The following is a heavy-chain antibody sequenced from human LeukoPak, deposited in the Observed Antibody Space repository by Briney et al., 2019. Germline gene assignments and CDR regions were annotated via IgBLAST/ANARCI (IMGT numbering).Heavy chain of an antibody. CDR2: IIPILGIA. J-gene: IGHJ6*02. V-gene: IGHV1-69*04. D-gene: IGHD5-18*01. CDR1: GGTFSSYA. CDR3: ARDQGLTAPPPYGLDV. Sequence: AASVKVSCKASGGTFSSYAISWVRQAPGQGLEWMGRIIPILGIANYAQKFQGSVTITADTSTSTVYMELSSLRSEETAVYYCARDQGLTAPPPYGLDVWGQGTTDIVSS.